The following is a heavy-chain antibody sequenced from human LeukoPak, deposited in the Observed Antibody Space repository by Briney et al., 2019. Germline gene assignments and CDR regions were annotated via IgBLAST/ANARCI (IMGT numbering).Heavy chain of an antibody. CDR2: IYYSGST. J-gene: IGHJ3*02. CDR3: ARLPLTGYYDNSGPADAFDI. D-gene: IGHD3-22*01. CDR1: GGSISSYY. Sequence: TSETLSLTCTVSGGSISSYYWSWIRQPPGKGLEWIGYIYYSGSTNYNPSLKSRVTISVDTSKNQFSLKLSSVTAADTAVYYCARLPLTGYYDNSGPADAFDIWGQGTMVTVPS. V-gene: IGHV4-59*01.